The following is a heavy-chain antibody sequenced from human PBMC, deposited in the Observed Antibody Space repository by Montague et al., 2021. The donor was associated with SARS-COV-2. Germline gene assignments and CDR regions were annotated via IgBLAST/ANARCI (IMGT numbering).Heavy chain of an antibody. CDR3: ARQGDQLLLEYWFDP. CDR2: IYYSGST. J-gene: IGHJ5*02. CDR1: GGSISSSSYY. Sequence: SETLSLTSTVSGGSISSSSYYWGWIRQPPGKGLEWIGSIYYSGSTYYNPSLKSRVTISVDTSKNQLSPKLSSVTAADTAVYYCARQGDQLLLEYWFDPWGQGTLVTVSS. D-gene: IGHD2-2*01. V-gene: IGHV4-39*01.